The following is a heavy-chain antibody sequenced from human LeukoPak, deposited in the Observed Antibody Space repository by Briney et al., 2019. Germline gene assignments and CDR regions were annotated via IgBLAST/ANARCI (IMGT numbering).Heavy chain of an antibody. J-gene: IGHJ6*02. CDR1: GFTFSNYG. V-gene: IGHV3-30*18. D-gene: IGHD2-15*01. Sequence: GGSLRLSCAASGFTFSNYGMHWARQAPGKGLEWVAAISYDESDKYYADSVKGRFTISRDNSKNTLYLQMNSLRPEDTAVYYCAKGVVAATNAAYYGMDVWGQGTTVTVSS. CDR3: AKGVVAATNAAYYGMDV. CDR2: ISYDESDK.